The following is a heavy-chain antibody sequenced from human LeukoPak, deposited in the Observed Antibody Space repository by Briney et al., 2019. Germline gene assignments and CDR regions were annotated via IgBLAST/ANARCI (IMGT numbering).Heavy chain of an antibody. CDR3: ARWSWGYYYYYGMDV. D-gene: IGHD3-16*01. CDR2: INSDGSST. CDR1: GFTFSSYW. J-gene: IGHJ6*02. V-gene: IGHV3-74*01. Sequence: SGGSLRLSCAASGFTFSSYWMHWVRQAPGKGLVWVSRINSDGSSTSYADSVKGRFTISRDNAKNTLYLQMNSLRAEDTAVYYCARWSWGYYYYYGMDVWGQGTTVTVS.